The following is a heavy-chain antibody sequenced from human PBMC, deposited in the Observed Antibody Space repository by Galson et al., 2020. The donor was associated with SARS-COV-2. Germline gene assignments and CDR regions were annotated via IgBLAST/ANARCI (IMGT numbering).Heavy chain of an antibody. V-gene: IGHV3-30*12. CDR2: ASSDGSRT. CDR3: VIHWGSSMWAPFDL. J-gene: IGHJ4*02. Sequence: GESLKISCAASGFTFRGYGINWVRQTPGKGLEWVAGASSDGSRTYYTDSVSGRFTVSRDNSNNIVHLQMNSLRVEDTALYFCVIHWGSSMWAPFDLWGQGTRVTVSS. CDR1: GFTFRGYG. D-gene: IGHD7-27*01.